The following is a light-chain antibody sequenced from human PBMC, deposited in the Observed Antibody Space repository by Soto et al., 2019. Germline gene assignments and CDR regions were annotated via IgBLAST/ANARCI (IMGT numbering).Light chain of an antibody. J-gene: IGLJ2*01. Sequence: QSVLTQPPSVSGAPGQRVTISCTGSSSNIGAGYDVHWYQRLPGTAPKLLIYGNSNRPSGVPDRFSGSKSGTSASLAITGLQAEDEADYYCQSYDSSHVVFGGGTKLTVL. CDR2: GNS. CDR1: SSNIGAGYD. V-gene: IGLV1-40*01. CDR3: QSYDSSHVV.